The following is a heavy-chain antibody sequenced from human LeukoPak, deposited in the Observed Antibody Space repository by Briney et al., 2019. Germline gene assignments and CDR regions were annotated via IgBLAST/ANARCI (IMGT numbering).Heavy chain of an antibody. Sequence: KPSETLSLTCGVYGGSFSGYYWSWIHQPPGNGLEWLGEINHSGSTNYNPSLKSRVTISVDTSKNQFSLKLSSVTAADTAVYYCARGPRALTPYYYYMDVWGKGTTVTVSS. J-gene: IGHJ6*03. D-gene: IGHD3-9*01. V-gene: IGHV4-34*01. CDR1: GGSFSGYY. CDR2: INHSGST. CDR3: ARGPRALTPYYYYMDV.